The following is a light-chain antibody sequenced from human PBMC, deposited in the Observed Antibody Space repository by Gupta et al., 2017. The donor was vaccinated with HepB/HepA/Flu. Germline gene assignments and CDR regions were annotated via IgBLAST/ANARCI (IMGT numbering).Light chain of an antibody. V-gene: IGLV2-14*03. CDR3: SSYTNNSWV. CDR2: DVS. CDR1: SSDVGGYYS. Sequence: QSALTQPASVSGSPGQSITDSCTGTSSDVGGYYSVSWYQHHPGKAPKLIIYDVSNRPSGVSSRFSGSKSGNTASLTISGLQADDEADYYCSSYTNNSWVFGGGTKLTVL. J-gene: IGLJ3*02.